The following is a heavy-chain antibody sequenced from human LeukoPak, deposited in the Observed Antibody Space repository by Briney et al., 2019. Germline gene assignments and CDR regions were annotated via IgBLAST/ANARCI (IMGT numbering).Heavy chain of an antibody. CDR3: ARGYRFGELLFFDY. D-gene: IGHD3-10*01. J-gene: IGHJ4*02. Sequence: SQTLSLTCAISGDSVSSNSAAWNCIRQSPSRGLEWLGRTYYRSKWYNDYAVSVKSRITINPDTSKNQFSLQLNSVTPEDTAVYYCARGYRFGELLFFDYWGQGTLVTVSS. CDR1: GDSVSSNSAA. V-gene: IGHV6-1*01. CDR2: TYYRSKWYN.